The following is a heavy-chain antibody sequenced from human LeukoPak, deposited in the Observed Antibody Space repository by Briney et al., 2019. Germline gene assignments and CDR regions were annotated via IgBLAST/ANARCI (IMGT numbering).Heavy chain of an antibody. CDR3: ASSKWLAGGNYYYYMDV. J-gene: IGHJ6*03. Sequence: ASVKVSCKASGYTFTSYGISWVRQAPGQGLEWMGIINPSGGSTSYAQKFQGRVIMTIDTSTSTAYMELRSLRSDDTAVYYCASSKWLAGGNYYYYMDVWGKGTTVTVSS. D-gene: IGHD3-22*01. V-gene: IGHV1-18*01. CDR1: GYTFTSYG. CDR2: INPSGGST.